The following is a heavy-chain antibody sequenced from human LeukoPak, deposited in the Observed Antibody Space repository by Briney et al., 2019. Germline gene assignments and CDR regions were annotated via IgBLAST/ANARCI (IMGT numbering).Heavy chain of an antibody. CDR2: ISDGGSRT. D-gene: IGHD7-27*01. J-gene: IGHJ4*02. V-gene: IGHV3-23*01. Sequence: GGSLRLSCAASGFSFSSYAVSWVRQAPGKGLEWVSGISDGGSRTYYADSVKGRFTISRDDSKNTLYLQMNSLRAEDTAVYYCAKAQLGIGVDYWGQGTLVTVSS. CDR1: GFSFSSYA. CDR3: AKAQLGIGVDY.